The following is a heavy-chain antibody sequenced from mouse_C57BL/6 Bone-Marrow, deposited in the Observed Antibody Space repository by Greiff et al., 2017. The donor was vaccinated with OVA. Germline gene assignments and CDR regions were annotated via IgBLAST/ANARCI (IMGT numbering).Heavy chain of an antibody. CDR3: TRGLGQAWFAY. D-gene: IGHD4-1*01. CDR1: GFTFSDAW. Sequence: EVQVVESGGGLVQPGGSMKLSCAASGFTFSDAWMDWVRQSPGQGLEWVAEIRNKANNPPTYYAESVKGRFTISRDDSKSGVYLQMNSLRAEDTGIYCGTRGLGQAWFAYWGQGTLVTVSA. V-gene: IGHV6-6*01. CDR2: IRNKANNPPT. J-gene: IGHJ3*01.